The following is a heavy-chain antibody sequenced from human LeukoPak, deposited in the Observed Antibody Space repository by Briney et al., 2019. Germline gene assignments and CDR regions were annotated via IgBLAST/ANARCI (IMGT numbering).Heavy chain of an antibody. D-gene: IGHD6-6*01. Sequence: GGSLRLSCAASGFTFSNYWMSWVRQAPGKGLEWVSVIYSGGSTYYADSVKGRFTISRDNSKNTLYLQMNSLRAEDTAVYYCARDGPGQLVPFDYWGQGTLVTVSS. V-gene: IGHV3-53*01. CDR1: GFTFSNYW. CDR2: IYSGGST. J-gene: IGHJ4*02. CDR3: ARDGPGQLVPFDY.